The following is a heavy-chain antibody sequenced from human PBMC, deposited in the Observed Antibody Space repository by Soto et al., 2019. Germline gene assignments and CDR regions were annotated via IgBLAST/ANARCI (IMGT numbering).Heavy chain of an antibody. V-gene: IGHV4-31*03. D-gene: IGHD3-10*01. Sequence: QVQLQESGPGLVKPSQTLSLTCTVSGGSISSGGYYCSWIRQHPGNGLDWIGYIYYSGSTYYNPSLKGRYTIAVYTSNKQCSLKLSSVTAADTAVYYCARVLQWFGELLSHFDFWGQGTLVTVSS. CDR1: GGSISSGGYY. CDR2: IYYSGST. J-gene: IGHJ4*02. CDR3: ARVLQWFGELLSHFDF.